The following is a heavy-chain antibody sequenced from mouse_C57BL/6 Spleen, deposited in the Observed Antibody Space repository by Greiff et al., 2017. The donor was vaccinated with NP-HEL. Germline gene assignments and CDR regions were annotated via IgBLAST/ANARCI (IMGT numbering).Heavy chain of an antibody. Sequence: QVQLQQPGTELVKPGASVKLSCKASGYTFTSYWMHWVKQRPGQGLEWIGNINPSNGGTNYNEKFKSKATLTVDKSSITAYMQLSSLTSEDSAVYYCARCLGSTGYFDVWGTGTTVTVSS. CDR3: ARCLGSTGYFDV. V-gene: IGHV1-53*01. J-gene: IGHJ1*03. D-gene: IGHD1-1*01. CDR1: GYTFTSYW. CDR2: INPSNGGT.